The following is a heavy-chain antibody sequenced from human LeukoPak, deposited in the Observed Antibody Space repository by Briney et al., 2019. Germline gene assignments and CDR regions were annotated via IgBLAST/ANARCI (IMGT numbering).Heavy chain of an antibody. V-gene: IGHV2-5*02. D-gene: IGHD5-18*01. CDR1: LFSLITSGVG. CDR3: AHRLETGMVRNWFNP. J-gene: IGHJ5*02. Sequence: SGPTQSDNTQTLTPTCTFSLFSLITSGVGVGWIRQPPGKALEWLALIYWDDDKRYSPSLKSRLTITKDASKNQVVLTMTNMDPVDTATYYCAHRLETGMVRNWFNPWGHGDRVIVSS. CDR2: IYWDDDK.